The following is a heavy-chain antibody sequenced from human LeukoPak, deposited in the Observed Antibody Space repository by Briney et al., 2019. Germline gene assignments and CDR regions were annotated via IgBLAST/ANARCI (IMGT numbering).Heavy chain of an antibody. CDR3: AKGNDSSGYYPFLPY. CDR2: ISWNSGSI. V-gene: IGHV3-9*01. CDR1: GFTFDDYA. J-gene: IGHJ4*02. Sequence: PGGSLRLSCAASGFTFDDYAMHWVRQAPGKGLEWVSGISWNSGSIGYADSVKGRFTISRGNAKNSLYLQMNSLRAEDTALYYCAKGNDSSGYYPFLPYWGQGTLVTVSS. D-gene: IGHD3-22*01.